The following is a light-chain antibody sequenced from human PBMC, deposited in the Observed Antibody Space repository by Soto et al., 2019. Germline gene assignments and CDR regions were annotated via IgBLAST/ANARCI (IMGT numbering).Light chain of an antibody. CDR1: DSVTTY. CDR2: DVS. CDR3: QQRSRWPLT. V-gene: IGKV3-11*01. Sequence: EIVLTQSPATLSSSPGERATLSCRASDSVTTYLAWYQQKPGQAPRLLIDDVSDRATGIPARFIGSGSGTDSTRTIGSLEPEDFAVYYCQQRSRWPLTVGQGTLVEIK. J-gene: IGKJ5*01.